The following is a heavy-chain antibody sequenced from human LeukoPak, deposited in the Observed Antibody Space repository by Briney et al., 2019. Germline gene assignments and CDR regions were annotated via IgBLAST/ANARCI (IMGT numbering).Heavy chain of an antibody. CDR3: ARAYSSSWYYFDY. D-gene: IGHD6-13*01. J-gene: IGHJ4*02. V-gene: IGHV1-2*04. CDR2: INPNSGGT. CDR1: GYTFTSYA. Sequence: ASVKVSCKASGYTFTSYAMNWVRQAPGQGLEWMGWINPNSGGTNYAQKFQGWVTMTRDTSISTAYMELSRLRSDDTAVYYCARAYSSSWYYFDYWGQGTLVTVSS.